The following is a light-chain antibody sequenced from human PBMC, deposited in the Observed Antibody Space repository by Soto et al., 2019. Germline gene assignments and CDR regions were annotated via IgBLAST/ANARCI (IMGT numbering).Light chain of an antibody. CDR1: QNIRNY. CDR2: AAS. J-gene: IGKJ2*01. V-gene: IGKV1-39*01. Sequence: DIQMTQSPSSLSASVRDRVTITCRASQNIRNYLNWYQQRPGKTPNLLVYAASNLRSGVPSRFSGSGSGTDFTLTISSLQPEDFGTYYCQQIHSTSSYTFGQGSRVDVK. CDR3: QQIHSTSSYT.